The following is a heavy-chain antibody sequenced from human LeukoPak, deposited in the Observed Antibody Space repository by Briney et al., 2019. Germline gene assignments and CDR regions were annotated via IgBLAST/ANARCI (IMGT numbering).Heavy chain of an antibody. CDR2: ISWNSGSI. CDR1: GFTFDDYA. Sequence: GRSLRLSCAASGFTFDDYAMHWVRQAPGKGLEWVSGISWNSGSIGYADSVKGRFTISRDNVKNSLYLQMNSLRAEDTALYYCAKGHSSGWFANWFDPWGQGTLVTVSS. J-gene: IGHJ5*02. CDR3: AKGHSSGWFANWFDP. D-gene: IGHD6-19*01. V-gene: IGHV3-9*01.